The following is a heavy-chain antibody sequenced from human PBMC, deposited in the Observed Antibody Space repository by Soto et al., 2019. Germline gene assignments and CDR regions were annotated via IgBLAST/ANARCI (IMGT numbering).Heavy chain of an antibody. J-gene: IGHJ5*02. V-gene: IGHV1-46*01. Sequence: ASVEGLCKASGYTFTSYYMHWVRQAPGQGLEWMGIINPSGGSTSYAQKFQGRVTMTRDTSTSTVYMELSSLRSEDTAVYYCARGWLGCSSTSCHSWFDPWGQGTLVTVSS. CDR3: ARGWLGCSSTSCHSWFDP. CDR1: GYTFTSYY. D-gene: IGHD2-2*01. CDR2: INPSGGST.